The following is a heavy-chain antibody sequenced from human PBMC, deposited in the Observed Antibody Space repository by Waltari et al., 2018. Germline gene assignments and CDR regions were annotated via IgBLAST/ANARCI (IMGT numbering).Heavy chain of an antibody. Sequence: QLQLQESGPGLVKPSGTLSLSCAVSGDSVSSAYLWNWVRQSPQKGLEWIGQVHGSGRTNYNPSFASRVTVSLDTSKSLFSLKVTSATAADTAVYYCARDRGRGLYLDTWGPGTLVTVSP. CDR1: GDSVSSAYL. V-gene: IGHV4-4*02. D-gene: IGHD2-15*01. CDR3: ARDRGRGLYLDT. J-gene: IGHJ5*02. CDR2: VHGSGRT.